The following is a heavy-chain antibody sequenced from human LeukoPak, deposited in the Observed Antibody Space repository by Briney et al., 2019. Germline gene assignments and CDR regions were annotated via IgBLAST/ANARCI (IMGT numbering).Heavy chain of an antibody. J-gene: IGHJ5*02. CDR3: ASDLNLPAANRYNWFDP. CDR2: INPNSGGT. CDR1: GYTFTGYY. Sequence: ASVKVSCKASGYTFTGYYMHWVRQAPGQGLEWMGWINPNSGGTNYAQKFQGRVTMTRDTSISTAYMELSRLRSDDTAVYYCASDLNLPAANRYNWFDPWGQGTLVTVSS. D-gene: IGHD2-2*01. V-gene: IGHV1-2*02.